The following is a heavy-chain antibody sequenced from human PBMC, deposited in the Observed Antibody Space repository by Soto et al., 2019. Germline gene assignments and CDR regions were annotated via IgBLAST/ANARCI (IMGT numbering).Heavy chain of an antibody. CDR1: GDTFSSYA. D-gene: IGHD2-15*01. CDR2: IIPIFGTA. J-gene: IGHJ3*02. Sequence: SVKVSCKTSGDTFSSYAISWVRQAPGQGLEWMGGIIPIFGTANYAQKFQGRVTITADESTSTAYMELSSLRSEDTAVYYCARPLCSGGSCYGTRVAFDIWGQGTMVTVSS. CDR3: ARPLCSGGSCYGTRVAFDI. V-gene: IGHV1-69*13.